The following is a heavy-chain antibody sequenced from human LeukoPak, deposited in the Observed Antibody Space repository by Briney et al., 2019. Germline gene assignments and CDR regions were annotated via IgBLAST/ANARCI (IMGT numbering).Heavy chain of an antibody. Sequence: GGSLRLSCAASGFAFSDAWMNWVRQAPGKGLYWVGRIKSKADGATTDYGTTVKGRFTISRDDSKNTFYLQMKSLKTEDTGVYYCATDLRTVTTFGHYYHGMDDWGQGTPVTVSS. CDR3: ATDLRTVTTFGHYYHGMDD. D-gene: IGHD4-17*01. V-gene: IGHV3-15*01. J-gene: IGHJ6*02. CDR1: GFAFSDAW. CDR2: IKSKADGATT.